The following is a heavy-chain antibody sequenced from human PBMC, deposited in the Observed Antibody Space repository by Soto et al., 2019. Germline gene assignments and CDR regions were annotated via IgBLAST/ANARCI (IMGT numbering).Heavy chain of an antibody. D-gene: IGHD2-21*02. CDR1: EFSLSTYS. CDR2: ISTRSDV. J-gene: IGHJ6*02. V-gene: IGHV3-21*03. Sequence: GGSLRLSCTASEFSLSTYSMNWVRQAPGKGLEWVSSISTRSDVYYADSVKGRFTIARDNTKNSLSLQMNSLSAEDTGVYYCAREKTAWPLAYGLEVWGQGTTVTVSS. CDR3: AREKTAWPLAYGLEV.